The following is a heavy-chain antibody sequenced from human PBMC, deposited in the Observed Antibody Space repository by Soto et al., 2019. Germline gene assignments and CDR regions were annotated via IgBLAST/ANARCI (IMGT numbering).Heavy chain of an antibody. J-gene: IGHJ6*02. CDR3: AKNGQPPYYYYGLDV. CDR2: ISGYNGDT. Sequence: ASVKVSCKASGYTFTRYGISWVRQAPGQGLEWMGWISGYNGDTNYAQKFQGRVSMTVDTSTTTAYMELRSLTSDDTAVYYCAKNGQPPYYYYGLDVWGQGTKVTVSS. D-gene: IGHD2-8*01. CDR1: GYTFTRYG. V-gene: IGHV1-18*01.